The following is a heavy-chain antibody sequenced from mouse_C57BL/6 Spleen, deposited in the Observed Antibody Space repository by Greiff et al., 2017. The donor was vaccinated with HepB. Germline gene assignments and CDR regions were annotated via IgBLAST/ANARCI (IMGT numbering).Heavy chain of an antibody. V-gene: IGHV1-74*01. CDR2: IHPSDSDT. D-gene: IGHD4-1*02. J-gene: IGHJ3*01. CDR1: GYTFTSYW. CDR3: AANWEGEWWFAY. Sequence: QVQLKQPGAELVKPGASVKVSCKASGYTFTSYWMHWVKQRPGQGLEWIGRIHPSDSDTNYNQKFKGKATLTVDKSSSTAYMQLSSLTSEDSAVYYCAANWEGEWWFAYWGQGTLVTVSA.